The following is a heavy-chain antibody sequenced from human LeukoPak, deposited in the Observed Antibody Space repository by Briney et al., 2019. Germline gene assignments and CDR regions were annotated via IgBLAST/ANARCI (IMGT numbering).Heavy chain of an antibody. CDR3: ARLVRTKYSSGWYLD. V-gene: IGHV4-34*01. CDR2: INHSGST. D-gene: IGHD6-19*01. CDR1: GGSLSGYY. J-gene: IGHJ4*02. Sequence: SSETLSLTCAVYGGSLSGYYWSWIRQPPGKGLEWIGEINHSGSTNYNPSLKSRVTISVDTSKDQFSLKLSSVTAADTAVYYCARLVRTKYSSGWYLDWGQGTLVTVSS.